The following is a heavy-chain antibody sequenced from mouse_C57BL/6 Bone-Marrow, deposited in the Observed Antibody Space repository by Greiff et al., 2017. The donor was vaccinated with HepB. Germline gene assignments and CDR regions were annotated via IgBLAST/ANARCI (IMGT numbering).Heavy chain of an antibody. Sequence: VQLQQSGAELVRPGASVKLSCTASGFNIKDDYMHWVKQRPEQGLEWIGWIDPENGDTEYASKFQGKATITADTSSNTAYLQLSSLTSWDTAVYYCTTTLAFDVWGTGTTVTVSS. J-gene: IGHJ1*03. V-gene: IGHV14-4*01. CDR2: IDPENGDT. CDR3: TTTLAFDV. CDR1: GFNIKDDY.